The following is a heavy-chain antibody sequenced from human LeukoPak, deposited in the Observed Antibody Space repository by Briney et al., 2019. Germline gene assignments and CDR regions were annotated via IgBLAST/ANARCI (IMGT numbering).Heavy chain of an antibody. D-gene: IGHD2-21*02. CDR1: GFTFSSSA. V-gene: IGHV3-30-3*01. CDR2: ISYDGSNK. CDR3: AYIGPYCSGDCYSKYYFDY. J-gene: IGHJ4*02. Sequence: GGSLRLSCAASGFTFSSSAMHWVRRAPDKGLEWVAVISYDGSNKYYADSVKGRFTISRDNSKNTLYLQMNSLRAEDTAVYYCAYIGPYCSGDCYSKYYFDYWGQGTLVTVSS.